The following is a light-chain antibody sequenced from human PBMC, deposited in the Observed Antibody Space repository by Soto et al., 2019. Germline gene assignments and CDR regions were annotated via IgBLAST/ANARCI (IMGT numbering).Light chain of an antibody. CDR2: DVT. V-gene: IGLV2-23*02. Sequence: QSVLTQPASVSGSPGQSITISCTGTSTDIGAYNRVSWYLQHPGKAPKLMIYDVTKRPSGVSNRFSGSRSGSTASLTISGLQAEDEANYYCCSYTAFNNWVFGGGTKLTVL. CDR1: STDIGAYNR. CDR3: CSYTAFNNWV. J-gene: IGLJ3*02.